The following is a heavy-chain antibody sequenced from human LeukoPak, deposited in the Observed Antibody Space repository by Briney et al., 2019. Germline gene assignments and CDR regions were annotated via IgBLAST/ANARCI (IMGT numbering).Heavy chain of an antibody. D-gene: IGHD2-8*01. CDR3: AKEGVARVYYGMDV. J-gene: IGHJ6*02. V-gene: IGHV3-48*03. CDR1: GFTFSSYE. CDR2: ISSSGSTI. Sequence: GGSLRLSCAASGFTFSSYEMNWVRQAPGKGLEWVSYISSSGSTIYYADSVKGRFTISRDSSKNTLYLQMNSLRAEDTAVYHCAKEGVARVYYGMDVWGQGTTVTVSS.